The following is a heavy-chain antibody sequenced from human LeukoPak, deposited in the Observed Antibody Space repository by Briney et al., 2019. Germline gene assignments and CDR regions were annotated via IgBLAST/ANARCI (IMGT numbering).Heavy chain of an antibody. J-gene: IGHJ4*02. CDR2: MHSDGSNK. CDR1: GFTFSICG. D-gene: IGHD1-26*01. V-gene: IGHV3-30*02. Sequence: PGGSLRLSCAASGFTFSICGMHWVRQAPDKGLEWVTFMHSDGSNKYYADSVKGRFTVSRDNSKNTLYLQMNSLRAEDTAVYYCAKGATGDWGQGTLVTVSS. CDR3: AKGATGD.